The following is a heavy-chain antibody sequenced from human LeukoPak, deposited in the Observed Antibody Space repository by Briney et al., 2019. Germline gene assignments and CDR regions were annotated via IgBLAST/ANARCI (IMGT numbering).Heavy chain of an antibody. Sequence: PGGSLRLSCAASGFTFSSYSMNWVRQAPGKGLEWVSYISSSSSTIYYADSVKGRFTISRDNAKNSLYLQMNSLRAEDTAVYYCARDNGIYYYDYWGQGTLVTVSS. J-gene: IGHJ4*02. V-gene: IGHV3-48*01. CDR3: ARDNGIYYYDY. CDR1: GFTFSSYS. D-gene: IGHD2-8*01. CDR2: ISSSSSTI.